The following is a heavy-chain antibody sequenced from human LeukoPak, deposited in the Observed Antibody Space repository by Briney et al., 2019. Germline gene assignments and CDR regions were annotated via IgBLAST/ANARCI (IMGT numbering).Heavy chain of an antibody. CDR2: ISSSGTYI. Sequence: GGTLRLSCAASGFDFNNYNMNWVRLAPGKGLEWVSSISSSGTYIYYANSVKGRFTISRDSAKNSLYLQMNSLRAEDTAVYYCARDLGRGGAPKLSSDYWGQGTLVTVSS. J-gene: IGHJ4*02. CDR3: ARDLGRGGAPKLSSDY. D-gene: IGHD3-16*01. CDR1: GFDFNNYN. V-gene: IGHV3-21*01.